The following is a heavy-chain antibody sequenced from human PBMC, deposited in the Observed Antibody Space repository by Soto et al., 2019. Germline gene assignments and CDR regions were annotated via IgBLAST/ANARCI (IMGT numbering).Heavy chain of an antibody. Sequence: QVQLQELGPGLVKPSQTLSLTCTVSGGSISSGDYYWSWIRQPPGKGLEWIGYIYYSGSTYYNPSLKSRVTISVDTSKDQFSLKLSSVTAADTAVYYCARGDAYYDILTGYLDPWGQGTLVTVSS. D-gene: IGHD3-9*01. CDR3: ARGDAYYDILTGYLDP. CDR2: IYYSGST. V-gene: IGHV4-30-4*01. CDR1: GGSISSGDYY. J-gene: IGHJ5*02.